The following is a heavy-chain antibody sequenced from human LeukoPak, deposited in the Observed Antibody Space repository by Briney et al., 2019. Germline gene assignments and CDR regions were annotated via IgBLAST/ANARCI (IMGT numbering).Heavy chain of an antibody. J-gene: IGHJ4*02. V-gene: IGHV3-48*03. CDR2: ISSSGSTI. CDR1: GFTFSSYE. CDR3: AREEWLSRGLDY. D-gene: IGHD6-19*01. Sequence: GGSLRLSCAASGFTFSSYEMNWVRQAPGKGLEWVSYISSSGSTIYYADSVKGRFTISRDNAKNSLYLQMNGLRAEDTAVYYCAREEWLSRGLDYWGQGTLVTVSS.